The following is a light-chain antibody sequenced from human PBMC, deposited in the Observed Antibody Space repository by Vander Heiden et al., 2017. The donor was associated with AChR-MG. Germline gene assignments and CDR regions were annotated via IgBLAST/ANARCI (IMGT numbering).Light chain of an antibody. J-gene: IGLJ3*02. CDR3: ESWDGSLHGVV. CDR1: SSNIGTST. CDR2: SNN. Sequence: QSMLTQPPSASGTPGQRVTISCSGSSSNIGTSTVGWYPQLPGTAPRLLIYSNNQRPSGLPDLFSGSKSGTSASLAISGLQSEDEADYYCESWDGSLHGVVFGGGTKLTVL. V-gene: IGLV1-44*01.